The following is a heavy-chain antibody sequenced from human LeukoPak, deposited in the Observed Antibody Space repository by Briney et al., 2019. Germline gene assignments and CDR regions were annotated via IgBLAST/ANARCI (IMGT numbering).Heavy chain of an antibody. D-gene: IGHD5-18*01. CDR3: AREDTAMVTDY. CDR2: INHSGST. CDR1: GGSFSGYY. V-gene: IGHV4-34*01. J-gene: IGHJ4*02. Sequence: SETLSLTCAVYGGSFSGYYWSWIRQLPGKGLEWIGEINHSGSTNYNPSLKSRVTISVDTSKNQFSLKLSSVTAADTAVYYCAREDTAMVTDYWGQGTLVTVSS.